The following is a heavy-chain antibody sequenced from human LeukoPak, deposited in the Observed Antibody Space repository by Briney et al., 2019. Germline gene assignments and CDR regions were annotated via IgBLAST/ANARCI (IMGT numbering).Heavy chain of an antibody. J-gene: IGHJ4*02. CDR3: ARRRSRGGYFHY. V-gene: IGHV4-59*08. Sequence: SETLSLTCTGSGGSISSYYWSWIRQPPGKGLEWIGYIYYSGSTNYYPSLKSRVTISVDTSKNQFSLKLSSVTAADTAVYYCARRRSRGGYFHYWGQGTLVTVSS. CDR2: IYYSGST. CDR1: GGSISSYY. D-gene: IGHD3-10*01.